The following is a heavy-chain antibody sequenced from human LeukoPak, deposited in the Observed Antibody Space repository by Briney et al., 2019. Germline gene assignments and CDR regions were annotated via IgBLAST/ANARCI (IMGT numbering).Heavy chain of an antibody. J-gene: IGHJ4*02. CDR1: GGSISSYY. Sequence: SETLSLTCTVSGGSISSYYWSWIRQPPGKGLEWIGYIYYSGSTNYNPSLKSRVTISVDTSKNQFSLKLSSVTAADTAVYYCARRSYDSSGSLDYWGQGTLVTVSS. D-gene: IGHD3-22*01. V-gene: IGHV4-59*01. CDR3: ARRSYDSSGSLDY. CDR2: IYYSGST.